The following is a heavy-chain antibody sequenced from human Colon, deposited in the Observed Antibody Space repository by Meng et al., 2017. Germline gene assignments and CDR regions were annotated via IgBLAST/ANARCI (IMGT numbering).Heavy chain of an antibody. D-gene: IGHD3-10*01. J-gene: IGHJ4*02. Sequence: QGELQESGPGLGRLSETLSLTCNVSGGSVSSASYYWSWIRQPPGKGLEWIGLIHYSGSRNYNPSLKSRVTMSVDTSKNQVSLRLTSVTAADTAVYYCARFYGSGTFEVHDYWGQGTLVTVSS. CDR3: ARFYGSGTFEVHDY. V-gene: IGHV4-61*01. CDR2: IHYSGSR. CDR1: GGSVSSASYY.